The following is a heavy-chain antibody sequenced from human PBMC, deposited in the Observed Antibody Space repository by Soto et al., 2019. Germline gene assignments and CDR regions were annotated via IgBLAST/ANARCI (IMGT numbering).Heavy chain of an antibody. CDR2: ISYDGSNK. CDR1: GFTFSSYA. D-gene: IGHD3-3*01. J-gene: IGHJ6*02. CDR3: ARERGEGVVNWNVYYYYYGMDV. V-gene: IGHV3-30-3*01. Sequence: QVPLVESGGGVVQPARSLRLSCAASGFTFSSYAMHWVRQAPGKGLEWVAVISYDGSNKYYADSVQGRFTISRDNAKNTQYLQRNSLRAECTAVYYCARERGEGVVNWNVYYYYYGMDVWGRGTTVTVSS.